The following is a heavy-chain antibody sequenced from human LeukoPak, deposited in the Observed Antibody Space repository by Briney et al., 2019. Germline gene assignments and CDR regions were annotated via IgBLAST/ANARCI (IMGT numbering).Heavy chain of an antibody. V-gene: IGHV5-10-1*01. D-gene: IGHD3-22*01. CDR3: ARVGDSSGHNYYYYGMDV. J-gene: IGHJ6*02. CDR1: GYSFTSYW. Sequence: GESLKNSCKGSGYSFTSYWISWVRQMPGKGLEWMGRIDPSDSYTNYSPSFQGHVTISADKSISTAYLQWSSLKASDTAMYYCARVGDSSGHNYYYYGMDVWGQGTTVTVSS. CDR2: IDPSDSYT.